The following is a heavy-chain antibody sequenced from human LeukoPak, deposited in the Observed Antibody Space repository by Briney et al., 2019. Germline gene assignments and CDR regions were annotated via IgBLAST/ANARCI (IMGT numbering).Heavy chain of an antibody. CDR2: IASDGSST. Sequence: GGSLRLSCAASGFTFSSYWMNWVRHAPGKGLVWVSRIASDGSSTTYADSVKGRFSISRDNSKNTLYLQMNSLRAEDTAVYYCAKTRPLDSSSWSHGDYWGQGTLVTVSS. D-gene: IGHD6-13*01. CDR3: AKTRPLDSSSWSHGDY. J-gene: IGHJ4*02. V-gene: IGHV3-74*01. CDR1: GFTFSSYW.